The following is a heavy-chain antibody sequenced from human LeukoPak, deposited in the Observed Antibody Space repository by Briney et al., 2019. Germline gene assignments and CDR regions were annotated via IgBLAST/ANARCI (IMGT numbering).Heavy chain of an antibody. D-gene: IGHD1-1*01. V-gene: IGHV4-59*11. J-gene: IGHJ3*02. CDR1: GAPLRSHY. Sequence: SETLSLTCSVSGAPLRSHYWTWIRRSPGKGLEWVGHIYFSETTKYNPSLKSRATISADISKNHFSLKLRSVTAADTAVYYCARFGSSTWYKGAFDIWGQGTMVTVAS. CDR3: ARFGSSTWYKGAFDI. CDR2: IYFSETT.